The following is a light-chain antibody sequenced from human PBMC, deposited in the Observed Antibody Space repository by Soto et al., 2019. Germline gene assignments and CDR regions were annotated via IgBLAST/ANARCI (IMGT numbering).Light chain of an antibody. CDR2: EAS. CDR1: QSIISW. J-gene: IGKJ5*01. V-gene: IGKV1-5*03. Sequence: DIQRTQSPSTLSASVGDRVTITCRASQSIISWLAWYQKKPGTAPKLLIYEASGLESGVPSRFSGSGSGTDFTLTISSLQPEDFATYYCQRLNSYPITFGQGTRLEIK. CDR3: QRLNSYPIT.